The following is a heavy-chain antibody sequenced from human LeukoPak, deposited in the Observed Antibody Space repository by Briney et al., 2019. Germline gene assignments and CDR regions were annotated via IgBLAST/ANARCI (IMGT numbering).Heavy chain of an antibody. CDR3: ARGSVTAAGTAEYFQH. J-gene: IGHJ1*01. V-gene: IGHV1-69*13. CDR1: GGTFSSYA. D-gene: IGHD6-13*01. Sequence: SVKVSCKASGGTFSSYAISWVRQAPGQGLEWMGGIIPIFGTANYAQKFQGRVTITADESTSTAYMELSSLRSEDTAVYYCARGSVTAAGTAEYFQHWGQGTLVTVSS. CDR2: IIPIFGTA.